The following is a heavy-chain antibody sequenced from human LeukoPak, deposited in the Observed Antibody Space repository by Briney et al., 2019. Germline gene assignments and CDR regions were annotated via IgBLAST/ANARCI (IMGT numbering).Heavy chain of an antibody. CDR3: ARDGFAYGGKEHNWFDP. Sequence: SETLSLACTVSGGSISSYYWSWIRQPPGKGLEWIGYIYYSGSTNYNPSLKSRVTISVDTSKNQFSLKLSSVTAADTAVYYCARDGFAYGGKEHNWFDPWGQGTLVTVSS. D-gene: IGHD4-23*01. V-gene: IGHV4-59*01. J-gene: IGHJ5*02. CDR2: IYYSGST. CDR1: GGSISSYY.